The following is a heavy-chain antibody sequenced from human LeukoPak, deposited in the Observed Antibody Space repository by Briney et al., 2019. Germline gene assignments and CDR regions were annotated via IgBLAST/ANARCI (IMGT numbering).Heavy chain of an antibody. D-gene: IGHD2-21*01. Sequence: GGSLRLSCVGSGFNVTTNNMYWVRQAPGKGLECVSAFHAGGGPDYADSVRDRFTISRDNSKNTLYLQMISLRAEDTAVYFCGRRFCNSCPLDFWGQGTLVTVSS. CDR2: FHAGGGP. CDR3: GRRFCNSCPLDF. V-gene: IGHV3-66*04. J-gene: IGHJ4*02. CDR1: GFNVTTNN.